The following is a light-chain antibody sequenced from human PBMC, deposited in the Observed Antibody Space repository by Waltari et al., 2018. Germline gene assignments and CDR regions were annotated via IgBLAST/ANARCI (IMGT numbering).Light chain of an antibody. CDR2: MTS. CDR3: QQYDSYPLT. J-gene: IGKJ4*01. Sequence: EIQITQSPSTLSASVGDRVTITCRASQSISSWLAWYQQKPGQAPKLLIYMTSTLQSGVPSRFSGRGSGTEFALTISSLQPDDFATYYCQQYDSYPLTFGGGTKVEIK. V-gene: IGKV1-5*03. CDR1: QSISSW.